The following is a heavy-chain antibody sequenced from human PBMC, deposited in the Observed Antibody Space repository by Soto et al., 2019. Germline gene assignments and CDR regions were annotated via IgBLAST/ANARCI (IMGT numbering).Heavy chain of an antibody. CDR2: ISYDGSNK. CDR3: AKLWGGDYVGFGGSSSYSGSYLVDY. CDR1: GFTFSSYG. V-gene: IGHV3-30*18. J-gene: IGHJ4*02. Sequence: GGSLRLSCAASGFTFSSYGMHWVRQAPGKGLEWVAVISYDGSNKYYADSVKGRFTSSRDKSKNTLYLQMNSLRAEDTAVYYCAKLWGGDYVGFGGSSSYSGSYLVDYWGQGTLVTVSS. D-gene: IGHD1-26*01.